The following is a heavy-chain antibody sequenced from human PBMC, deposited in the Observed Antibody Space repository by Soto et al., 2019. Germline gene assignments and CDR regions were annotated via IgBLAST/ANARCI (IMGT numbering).Heavy chain of an antibody. CDR1: GFTFNTYS. D-gene: IGHD2-2*01. CDR3: ARDDIVVVPDAYYYYGMDV. V-gene: IGHV3-48*02. CDR2: VSGTSSTI. J-gene: IGHJ6*02. Sequence: GGSLRLSCAASGFTFNTYSMNWDRPTPGKGLEWVSYVSGTSSTIYYADSVKGRFTISKDNAKNSLYLQMNSLRDEDTAVYFFARDDIVVVPDAYYYYGMDVWGQGNTVTVSS.